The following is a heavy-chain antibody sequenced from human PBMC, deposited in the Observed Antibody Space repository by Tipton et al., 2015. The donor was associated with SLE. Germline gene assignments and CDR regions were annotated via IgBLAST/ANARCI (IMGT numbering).Heavy chain of an antibody. D-gene: IGHD1-7*01. CDR3: ARDQSSELESFDY. J-gene: IGHJ4*02. CDR1: GFTFSNYW. CDR2: ISERSTYK. V-gene: IGHV3-21*03. Sequence: SLRLSCAASGFTFSNYWMHWVRQAPGKGLVWVSSISERSTYKNYADSVRGRFTISRDNGRSSIYLQMHSLRAEDTAVYFCARDQSSELESFDYWGQGTLVTVSS.